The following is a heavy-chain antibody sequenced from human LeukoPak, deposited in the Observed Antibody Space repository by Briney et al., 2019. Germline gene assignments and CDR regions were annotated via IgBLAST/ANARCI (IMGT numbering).Heavy chain of an antibody. Sequence: GGSLRLSCAASGFSLSIYDVHWVRQTTGKGLEWVSGIGLVGDTYYPGSVKGRFSISREDAKNALYLQMNSLRAGDTAVYYCARRKAGSSRWSDAFDIWGQGTMVTVSS. CDR1: GFSLSIYD. CDR3: ARRKAGSSRWSDAFDI. D-gene: IGHD6-13*01. J-gene: IGHJ3*02. V-gene: IGHV3-13*04. CDR2: IGLVGDT.